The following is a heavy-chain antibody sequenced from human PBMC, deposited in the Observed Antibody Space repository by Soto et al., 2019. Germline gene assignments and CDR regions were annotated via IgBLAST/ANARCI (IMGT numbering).Heavy chain of an antibody. CDR2: ISFDGSTR. Sequence: QVQLVESGGGVVHPGRSLRLSCAASGFTFSYYPMHWVRQAPGKGLEWVAVISFDGSTRYYADSVKGRFTISRDNSKNTLYLQMNSLRAEDTAMYYCARGPGRVTTFDGLDVWGQGTTVTVSS. CDR3: ARGPGRVTTFDGLDV. J-gene: IGHJ6*02. CDR1: GFTFSYYP. V-gene: IGHV3-30-3*01. D-gene: IGHD4-17*01.